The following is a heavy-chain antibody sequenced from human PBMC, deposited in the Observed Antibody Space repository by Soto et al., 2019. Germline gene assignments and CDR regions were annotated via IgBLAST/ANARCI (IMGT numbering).Heavy chain of an antibody. CDR3: ADSSGSNNWFDP. CDR2: INHSGST. D-gene: IGHD3-22*01. V-gene: IGHV4-34*01. J-gene: IGHJ5*02. Sequence: QVQLQQWGAGLLKPSETLSLTCAVYGGSFSGYYWSWIRQPPGKGLEWIGEINHSGSTNYNPSLKGRVTISVDTSKNQFSLKLSSVTAADTAVYYCADSSGSNNWFDPWGQGTLVTVSS. CDR1: GGSFSGYY.